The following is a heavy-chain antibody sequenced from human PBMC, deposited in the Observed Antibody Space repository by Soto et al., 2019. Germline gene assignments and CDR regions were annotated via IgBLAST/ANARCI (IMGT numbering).Heavy chain of an antibody. J-gene: IGHJ6*02. D-gene: IGHD4-17*01. Sequence: QVQLVQSGAEVKKPEASVKVSCKTSGDTFTSYEINWVRQATGQGLEWLGWMNPKTGKTGYGQKFQGRVTMTRITSIRTAFMELSGLRFEDTAVYYCARGPMTSESYYYYGMDVWGQGTTVTVSS. CDR3: ARGPMTSESYYYYGMDV. CDR2: MNPKTGKT. CDR1: GDTFTSYE. V-gene: IGHV1-8*01.